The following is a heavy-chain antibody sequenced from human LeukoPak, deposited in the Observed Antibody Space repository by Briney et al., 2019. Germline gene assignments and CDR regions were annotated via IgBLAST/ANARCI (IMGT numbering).Heavy chain of an antibody. CDR3: ARDCSGGSCYHYGMDV. Sequence: PGRSLRLSCAASGFTFSGYYMSWIRQAPGKGLEWVSYISSSSSYTNYADSVKGRFTISRDNAKNSLYLQMNSLRAEDTAVYYCARDCSGGSCYHYGMDVWGQGTTVTVSS. CDR2: ISSSSSYT. J-gene: IGHJ6*02. D-gene: IGHD2-15*01. V-gene: IGHV3-11*05. CDR1: GFTFSGYY.